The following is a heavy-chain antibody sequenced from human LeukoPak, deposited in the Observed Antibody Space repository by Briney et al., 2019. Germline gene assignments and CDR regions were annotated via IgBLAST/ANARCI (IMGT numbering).Heavy chain of an antibody. CDR1: GGSISSYY. Sequence: SETLSLTCAVSGGSISSYYWSWIRQPPGKGLEWIGYIYYSGSTNYNPSLKSRVTISVDTSKNQFSLKLSSVTAADTAVYYCAIVVVVAATHFDHWGQGTLVTVSS. CDR3: AIVVVVAATHFDH. D-gene: IGHD2-15*01. J-gene: IGHJ4*02. CDR2: IYYSGST. V-gene: IGHV4-59*01.